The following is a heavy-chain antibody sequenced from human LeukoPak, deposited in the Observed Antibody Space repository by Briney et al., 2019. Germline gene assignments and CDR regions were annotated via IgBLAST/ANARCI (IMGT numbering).Heavy chain of an antibody. J-gene: IGHJ4*02. D-gene: IGHD6-19*01. Sequence: SCKASGGTFSSYAMSWVRQAPGKGLEWVSAISGSGGSTYYADSVKGRFTISRDNSKNTLYLQMNSLRAEDTAVYYCAKEPVAGTINYFDYWGQGTLVTVSS. CDR1: GGTFSSYA. CDR3: AKEPVAGTINYFDY. V-gene: IGHV3-23*01. CDR2: ISGSGGST.